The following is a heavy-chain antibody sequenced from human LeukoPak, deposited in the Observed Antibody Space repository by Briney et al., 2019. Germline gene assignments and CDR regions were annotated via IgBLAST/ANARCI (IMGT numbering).Heavy chain of an antibody. Sequence: GGSLRLSCAASGFTFSNSAMSWVRQAPGKGLEWVSNICVGGSSTYYPDSVKRRFTLSRDHSKNTLYLQMNSLRAEDTAVYYCAKDGGGYYDSRGYPLWDQGTLVTISS. CDR3: AKDGGGYYDSRGYPL. J-gene: IGHJ1*01. CDR1: GFTFSNSA. V-gene: IGHV3-23*01. D-gene: IGHD3-22*01. CDR2: ICVGGSST.